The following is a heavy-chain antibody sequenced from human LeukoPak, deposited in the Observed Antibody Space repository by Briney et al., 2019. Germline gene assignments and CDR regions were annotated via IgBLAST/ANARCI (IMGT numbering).Heavy chain of an antibody. CDR2: IYYSGST. D-gene: IGHD6-19*01. Sequence: SETLSLTRTVSGGSITSYYWSWIRQPPGKGLEWIGYIYYSGSTNYNPSLKSRLTISVDTSKTQFSLRLSSVTAADTAVYYCARQSGWADAFDIWGQGTMVTVSS. V-gene: IGHV4-59*08. CDR1: GGSITSYY. CDR3: ARQSGWADAFDI. J-gene: IGHJ3*02.